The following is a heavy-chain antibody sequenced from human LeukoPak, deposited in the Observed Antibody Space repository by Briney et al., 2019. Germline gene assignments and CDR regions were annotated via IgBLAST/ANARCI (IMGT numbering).Heavy chain of an antibody. J-gene: IGHJ4*02. CDR2: ISAYNGNT. Sequence: ASVKVSCKASGYTFTSYGISWVRQAPGQGLEWMGWISAYNGNTNYAQKLQGRVTMTRDTSTSTVYMELSSLRSEDTAVYYCARAVEMATISWGQGTLVTVSS. CDR3: ARAVEMATIS. D-gene: IGHD5-24*01. CDR1: GYTFTSYG. V-gene: IGHV1-18*01.